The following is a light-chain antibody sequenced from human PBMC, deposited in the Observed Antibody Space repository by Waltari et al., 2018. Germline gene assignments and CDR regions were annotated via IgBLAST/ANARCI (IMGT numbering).Light chain of an antibody. Sequence: SYELTHTPSVSVSPGQTARITCSGHSLPRKYAYWFQQKSGQAPRLVIYEDTKRPSGIPDRFSGSSSGTVATLTIAGAQVDDEADYYCYSSDSTGLRVFGGGTSVVVL. J-gene: IGLJ1*01. V-gene: IGLV3-10*01. CDR2: EDT. CDR3: YSSDSTGLRV. CDR1: SLPRKY.